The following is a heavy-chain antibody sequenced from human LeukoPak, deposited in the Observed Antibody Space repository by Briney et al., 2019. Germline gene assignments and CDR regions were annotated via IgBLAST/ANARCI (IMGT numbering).Heavy chain of an antibody. V-gene: IGHV3-30*18. CDR1: GFAFNTYA. Sequence: PGGSLRLSCAASGFAFNTYAMHWVRQAPGKGLEWVAVISYDGSNKYYADSVKGRFTISRDNSKNTLYLQMNSLRAEDTAVYYCAKDRGEVVYGSGSYLDYWGQGTLVTVSS. J-gene: IGHJ4*02. CDR3: AKDRGEVVYGSGSYLDY. D-gene: IGHD3-10*01. CDR2: ISYDGSNK.